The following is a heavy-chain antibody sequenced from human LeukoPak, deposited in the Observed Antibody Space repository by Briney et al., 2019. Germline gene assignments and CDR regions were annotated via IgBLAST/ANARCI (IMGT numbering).Heavy chain of an antibody. CDR2: INPNSGGT. J-gene: IGHJ4*02. V-gene: IGHV1-2*06. CDR1: GYTFTGYY. D-gene: IGHD1-26*01. Sequence: ASVKVSCKASGYTFTGYYMHWVRQAPGQGLEWMGRINPNSGGTNYAQKFQGRVTMTRDTSISTAYMELSRLRSDDTAVYYCARQTIVGTTQDYWGQGTLVTVSS. CDR3: ARQTIVGTTQDY.